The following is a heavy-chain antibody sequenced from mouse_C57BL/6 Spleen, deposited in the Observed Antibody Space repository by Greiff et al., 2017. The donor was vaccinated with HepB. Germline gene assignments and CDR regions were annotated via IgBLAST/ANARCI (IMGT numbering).Heavy chain of an antibody. V-gene: IGHV2-5*01. Sequence: QVQLKESGPGLVQPSQRLSITCTVSGFSLTSYGVHWVRQSPGKGLEWLGVIWRGGSTDYNAAFMSRLSITKDNSKSQVFFKMNSLQADDTAIYYCAKEGNYYDDYYAMDYWGQGTSVTVSS. D-gene: IGHD1-1*01. CDR2: IWRGGST. CDR1: GFSLTSYG. J-gene: IGHJ4*01. CDR3: AKEGNYYDDYYAMDY.